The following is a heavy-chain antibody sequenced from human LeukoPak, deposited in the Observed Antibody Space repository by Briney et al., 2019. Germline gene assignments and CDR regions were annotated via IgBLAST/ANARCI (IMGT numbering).Heavy chain of an antibody. V-gene: IGHV4-34*01. Sequence: SETLSLTCAVYGGSFSGYYWSWIRQPPGKGLEWIGEINHSGSTNYNPSLTSRVTISVDTSKNQFSLKLSSVTAADTAVYYCARKGYDYVWGSYPIGAHKYYFDYWGQGTLVTVSS. CDR2: INHSGST. D-gene: IGHD3-16*02. J-gene: IGHJ4*02. CDR1: GGSFSGYY. CDR3: ARKGYDYVWGSYPIGAHKYYFDY.